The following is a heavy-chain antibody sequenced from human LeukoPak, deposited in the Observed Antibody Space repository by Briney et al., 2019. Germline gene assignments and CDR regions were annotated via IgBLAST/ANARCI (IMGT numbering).Heavy chain of an antibody. D-gene: IGHD2-2*01. CDR1: GYSFTSGHY. J-gene: IGHJ4*02. Sequence: PSETLSLTCSISGYSFTSGHYWGWIRQPPGKGLEWIANIYHTGSAHYNPSLKSRVTISVDTSKNQFSLKLSSVTAADTAVYYCARYCTSTTCILRGFDYWGQGTLVTVSS. CDR2: IYHTGSA. V-gene: IGHV4-38-2*01. CDR3: ARYCTSTTCILRGFDY.